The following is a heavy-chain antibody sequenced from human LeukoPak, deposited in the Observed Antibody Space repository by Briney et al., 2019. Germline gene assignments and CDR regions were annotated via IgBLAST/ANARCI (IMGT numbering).Heavy chain of an antibody. CDR1: GFTFSSSA. J-gene: IGHJ4*02. CDR3: AKQMTGGRKFEY. D-gene: IGHD1-26*01. Sequence: GGSLRLSCAASGFTFSSSAMSWVRQAPGKGLEWGSEISASGGPHYPDSVKGRFTISRDNSKNMLYLQMDSLRADDTAVYYCAKQMTGGRKFEYWGQGTLVTVSS. V-gene: IGHV3-23*01. CDR2: ISASGGP.